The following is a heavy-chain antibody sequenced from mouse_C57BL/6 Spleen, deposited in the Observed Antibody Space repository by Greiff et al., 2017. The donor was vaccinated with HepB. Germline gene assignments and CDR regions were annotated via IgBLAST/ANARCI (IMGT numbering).Heavy chain of an antibody. CDR1: GYTFTSYW. J-gene: IGHJ3*01. Sequence: QVQLQQPGAELVKPGASVKMSCKASGYTFTSYWITWVKQRPGQGLEWIGDIYPGSGSTNYNEKFKSKATLTVDTSSSTAYMQLSSLTSEDSAVYYCARSAYYGSSYDLFAYWGQGTLVTVSA. CDR2: IYPGSGST. V-gene: IGHV1-55*01. CDR3: ARSAYYGSSYDLFAY. D-gene: IGHD1-1*01.